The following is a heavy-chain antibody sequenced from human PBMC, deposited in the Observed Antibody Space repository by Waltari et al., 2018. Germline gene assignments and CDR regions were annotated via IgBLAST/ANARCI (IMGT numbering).Heavy chain of an antibody. CDR1: GFTFSSYS. CDR2: ISSSSSYI. CDR3: ARSSSGYYYGMDV. J-gene: IGHJ6*02. Sequence: EVQLVESGGGLVKPGGSLRLSCAASGFTFSSYSMNWVRQAPGKWLEWVSSISSSSSYIYYADSVKGRFTISRDNAKNSLYLQMNSLRAEDTAVYYCARSSSGYYYGMDVWGQGTTVTVSS. D-gene: IGHD3-22*01. V-gene: IGHV3-21*01.